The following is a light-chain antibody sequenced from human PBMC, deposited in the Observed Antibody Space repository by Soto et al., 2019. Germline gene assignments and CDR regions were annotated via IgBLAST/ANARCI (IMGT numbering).Light chain of an antibody. CDR3: RSYTSSTTHVV. J-gene: IGLJ2*01. CDR1: SSDVGGYNY. CDR2: EFS. V-gene: IGLV2-14*01. Sequence: QSVLTQPASVSGSTGQSITISCTGTSSDVGGYNYVSWYQHHPGQAPKLMIYEFSNRPSGVSNRFSGSKSGNTASLTISGLQAEAEAEYYCRSYTSSTTHVVFGGATKLTVL.